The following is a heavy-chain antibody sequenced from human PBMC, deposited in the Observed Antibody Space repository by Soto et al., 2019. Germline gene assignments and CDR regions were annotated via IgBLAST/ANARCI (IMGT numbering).Heavy chain of an antibody. J-gene: IGHJ4*02. CDR1: GGSISNSDYF. CDR2: ISHTGSP. V-gene: IGHV4-39*01. CDR3: ASQLESTTYFDY. D-gene: IGHD1-1*01. Sequence: SETLSLTCTVSGGSISNSDYFWAWMRQPPGKGLEWVGTISHTGSPRYNPSLKSRVTISVDTSKTQFSLRLPSVTAADTAVFYCASQLESTTYFDYWGRGTLVTVSS.